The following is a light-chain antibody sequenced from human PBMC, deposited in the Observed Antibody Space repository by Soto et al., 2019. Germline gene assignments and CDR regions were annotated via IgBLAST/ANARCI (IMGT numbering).Light chain of an antibody. CDR3: SSYTSSSTPHVV. J-gene: IGLJ2*01. CDR2: EVS. Sequence: QSVLTQPASVSGSPGQSITISCTGTSSDVGGYNYVSWYQQHPGKAPKLMIYEVSNRPSGVSNRFSGSKSGNTASLTISGLQAEDEADYYCSSYTSSSTPHVVFGGGPQLTVL. V-gene: IGLV2-14*01. CDR1: SSDVGGYNY.